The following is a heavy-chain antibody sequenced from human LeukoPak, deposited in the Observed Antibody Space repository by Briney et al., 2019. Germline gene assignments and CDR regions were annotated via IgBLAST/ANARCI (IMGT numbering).Heavy chain of an antibody. CDR2: ISSAGTT. Sequence: GGSLRLSCAASGFTVSSSYVSWVRQAPGKGLEWASIISSAGTTYYADSVKGRFTISRDNSKNTVYLQVNSLRDEDTAVYYCARDLEAANTYYFDYWGQGTMVTVSS. V-gene: IGHV3-66*01. J-gene: IGHJ4*02. CDR3: ARDLEAANTYYFDY. CDR1: GFTVSSSY. D-gene: IGHD6-13*01.